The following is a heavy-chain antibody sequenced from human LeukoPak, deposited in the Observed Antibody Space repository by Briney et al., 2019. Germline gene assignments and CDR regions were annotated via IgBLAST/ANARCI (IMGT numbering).Heavy chain of an antibody. CDR3: VRVRREYYDYVWGSYRGYYFDY. CDR2: INHSGST. CDR1: GGSFSGYY. V-gene: IGHV4-34*01. Sequence: PSETLSLTCAVYGGSFSGYYWSWIRQPPGKGLEWIGEINHSGSTNYNPSLKSRVAISVDTSKNQFSLKLSSVTAADTAVYYCVRVRREYYDYVWGSYRGYYFDYWGQGTLVTVSS. J-gene: IGHJ4*02. D-gene: IGHD3-16*02.